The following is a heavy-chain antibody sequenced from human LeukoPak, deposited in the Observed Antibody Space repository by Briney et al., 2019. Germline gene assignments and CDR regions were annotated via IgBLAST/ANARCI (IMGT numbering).Heavy chain of an antibody. Sequence: SETLSLTCTVSGYSISSGYYWGWIRQPPGQGLEWIGSIYHSGSTYYNPSLKSRVTISVDTSKNQFSLKLSSVTAADTAVYYYARDDTWYGSGSRTMDVWGKGTTVTVSS. CDR1: GYSISSGYY. CDR2: IYHSGST. D-gene: IGHD3-10*01. J-gene: IGHJ6*03. CDR3: ARDDTWYGSGSRTMDV. V-gene: IGHV4-38-2*02.